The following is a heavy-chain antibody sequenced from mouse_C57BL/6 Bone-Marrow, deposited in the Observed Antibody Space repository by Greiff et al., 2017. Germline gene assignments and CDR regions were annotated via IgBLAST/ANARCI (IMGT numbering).Heavy chain of an antibody. D-gene: IGHD1-1*01. Sequence: VKLLESGAELVKPGASVKISCKASGYAFSSYWMNWVKQRPGKGLEWIGQIYPGDGDTNYNGKFKGKATLTADKSSSTAYMQLSSLTSEDSAVYFCARVPITTVVAGKSMDYWGQGTSVTVSS. CDR3: ARVPITTVVAGKSMDY. V-gene: IGHV1-80*01. CDR2: IYPGDGDT. CDR1: GYAFSSYW. J-gene: IGHJ4*01.